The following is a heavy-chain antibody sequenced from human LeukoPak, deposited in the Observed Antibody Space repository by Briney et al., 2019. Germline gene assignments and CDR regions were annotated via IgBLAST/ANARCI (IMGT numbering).Heavy chain of an antibody. J-gene: IGHJ4*02. CDR3: ARDGLELPIV. D-gene: IGHD1-7*01. Sequence: PGGSLRLSCAASGSTFSSYSMNWVRQAPGKGLEWVAVISYDGSNKYYADSVKGRFTISRDNSKNTLYLQMNSLRAEDTGVYYCARDGLELPIVWGQGTLVTVSS. CDR1: GSTFSSYS. CDR2: ISYDGSNK. V-gene: IGHV3-30*03.